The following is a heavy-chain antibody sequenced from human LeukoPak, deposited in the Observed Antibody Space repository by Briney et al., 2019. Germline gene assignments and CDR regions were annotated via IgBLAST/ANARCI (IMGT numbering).Heavy chain of an antibody. V-gene: IGHV1-46*01. D-gene: IGHD4-23*01. CDR3: ARPGCNYAFDI. CDR1: GYTLTTYH. Sequence: ASVKGSCRAPGYTLTTYHMHWVRQAPGQGLEWMGKSIPNGGSTSYAQKFQGRVTMTRDTSTIKVYMELSSLRSEDTAMYYCARPGCNYAFDIWGQGTVVTVSS. CDR2: SIPNGGST. J-gene: IGHJ3*02.